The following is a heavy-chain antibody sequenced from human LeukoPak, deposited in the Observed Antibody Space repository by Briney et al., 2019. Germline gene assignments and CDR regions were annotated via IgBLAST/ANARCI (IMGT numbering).Heavy chain of an antibody. CDR3: ARVVRGVVTSNWFDP. V-gene: IGHV4-59*01. CDR2: VASSGTS. CDR1: GDSLNTYY. Sequence: SETLSLTCTVSGDSLNTYYWTWIRQTPGKELEWFGFVASSGTSNYNPSLKSRVSISIDTSKNQFSLALTPVTPADTAVYYCARVVRGVVTSNWFDPWGQGTLVSVSS. D-gene: IGHD2-21*02. J-gene: IGHJ5*02.